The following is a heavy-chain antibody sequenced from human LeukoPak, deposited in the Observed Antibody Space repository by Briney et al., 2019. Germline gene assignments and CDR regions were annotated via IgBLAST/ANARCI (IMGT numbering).Heavy chain of an antibody. CDR1: GYTFTGYY. CDR2: INPNSGGT. Sequence: ASVQVSCKASGYTFTGYYMHWVRQAPGQGLEWMGWINPNSGGTNYAQKFQGRVTMTRDTSISTAYMELSRLRSDDTAVYYCARDPGYCSGGSCYETLDYWGQGTLVTVSS. D-gene: IGHD2-15*01. J-gene: IGHJ4*02. CDR3: ARDPGYCSGGSCYETLDY. V-gene: IGHV1-2*02.